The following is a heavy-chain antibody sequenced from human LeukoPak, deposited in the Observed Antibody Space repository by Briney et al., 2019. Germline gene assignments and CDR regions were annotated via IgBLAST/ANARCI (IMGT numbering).Heavy chain of an antibody. D-gene: IGHD3-10*01. V-gene: IGHV4-59*01. CDR1: GGSTSSYY. Sequence: PSETLSLTCTVSGGSTSSYYWSWIRQPPGKGLEWIGYIYYSGSTNYNPSLKSRVTISVDTSKNQFSLKLSSVTAADTAVYYCARDRSLWFGELLKGGYGMDVWGQGTTVTVSS. CDR2: IYYSGST. J-gene: IGHJ6*02. CDR3: ARDRSLWFGELLKGGYGMDV.